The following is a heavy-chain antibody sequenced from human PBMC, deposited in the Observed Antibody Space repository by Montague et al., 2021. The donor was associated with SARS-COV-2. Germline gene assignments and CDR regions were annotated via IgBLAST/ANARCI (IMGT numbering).Heavy chain of an antibody. CDR1: GDSVSSNSAT. CDR3: TSGREGNYNVMDV. J-gene: IGHJ6*02. D-gene: IGHD1-1*01. CDR2: TYYRSKWYN. V-gene: IGHV6-1*01. Sequence: CAISGDSVSSNSATWNWVRQPPSRGLEWLGRTYYRSKWYNDYAVXVRGRVTINPDTSKNQFSLQLNPVTPEDTAIYYCTSGREGNYNVMDVWGQGTTVTVSS.